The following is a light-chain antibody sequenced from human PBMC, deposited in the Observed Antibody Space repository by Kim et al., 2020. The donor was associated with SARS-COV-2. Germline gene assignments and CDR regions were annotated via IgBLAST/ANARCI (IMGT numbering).Light chain of an antibody. CDR3: SELKNYPPS. V-gene: IGKV1-9*01. Sequence: EGDRVTIPCRDSQGISSYLAWDQQKPGKVDKVLLYGASTLESGVPSRFSGRGSGTDLTLTHSRLQAEDFATYYCSELKNYPPSFGPGTKVDIQ. CDR2: GAS. J-gene: IGKJ3*01. CDR1: QGISSY.